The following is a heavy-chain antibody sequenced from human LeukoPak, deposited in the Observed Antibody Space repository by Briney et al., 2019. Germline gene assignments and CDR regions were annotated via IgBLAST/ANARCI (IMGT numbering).Heavy chain of an antibody. V-gene: IGHV4-59*08. CDR3: AKHVSITYAHFDY. CDR1: GVSMSGSY. J-gene: IGHJ4*02. CDR2: IFFEGNT. Sequence: SETLSVTCTAAGVSMSGSYWSFIRQPPGKGLEWIGYIFFEGNTRYNPSLSSRLTISIDTSRRQFSLKLNSVTAADTAVYYCAKHVSITYAHFDYWGQGSLVTVSS. D-gene: IGHD2-2*01.